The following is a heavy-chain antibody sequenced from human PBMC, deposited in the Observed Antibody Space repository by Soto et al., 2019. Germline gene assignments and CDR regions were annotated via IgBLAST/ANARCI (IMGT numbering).Heavy chain of an antibody. V-gene: IGHV2-26*01. Sequence: QVTLKESGPVLMKPAENLTLTCTVPGFSLRNARMGVSWIRPPTGKDLEWLAHILSSDDKSYTTSLKGRLTLSQDTSKSQVVLTMTIMYPVDTATYFCARMLAVNYYYYYVDVWGEGTTVTVSS. CDR2: ILSSDDK. CDR3: ARMLAVNYYYYYVDV. J-gene: IGHJ6*03. CDR1: GFSLRNARMG. D-gene: IGHD3-22*01.